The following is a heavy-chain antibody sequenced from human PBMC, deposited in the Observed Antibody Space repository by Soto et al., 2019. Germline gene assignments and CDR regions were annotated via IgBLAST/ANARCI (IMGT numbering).Heavy chain of an antibody. D-gene: IGHD2-15*01. Sequence: PGGSLRLSCEASGFTFSTYGMHWVRQAPGKGLEWVSAISGSGGSTYYADSVKGRFTISRDNSKNTLYLQMNSLRAEDTAVYYCAKSPVVAPGRAFDIWGQGTMVTVSS. CDR1: GFTFSTYG. CDR3: AKSPVVAPGRAFDI. V-gene: IGHV3-23*01. CDR2: ISGSGGST. J-gene: IGHJ3*02.